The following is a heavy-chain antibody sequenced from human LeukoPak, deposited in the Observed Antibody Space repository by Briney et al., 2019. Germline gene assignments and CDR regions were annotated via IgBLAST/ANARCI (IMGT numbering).Heavy chain of an antibody. CDR1: GFTFSNSW. CDR3: ARDRDFDWLSNLDAFDI. V-gene: IGHV3-7*01. CDR2: INQDGSAK. J-gene: IGHJ3*02. D-gene: IGHD3-9*01. Sequence: GGSLRLSCVASGFTFSNSWMSWLRQAPGKGLEWVANINQDGSAKYYVDSVKGRFTISRDNAQNSLYLQMNSLRAEDTAVYYCARDRDFDWLSNLDAFDIWGQGTMVTVSS.